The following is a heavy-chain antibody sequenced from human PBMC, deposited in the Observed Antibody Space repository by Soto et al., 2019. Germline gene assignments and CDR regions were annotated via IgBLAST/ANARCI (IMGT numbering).Heavy chain of an antibody. Sequence: GASVKVSCKVFGYTLTELSMHWVRQAPGKGLEWMGGFDPEDGETIYAQKFQGRVTMTEDTSTDTAYMEQSSLRSEDTAVYYCATGGYDFWSGYPHYYYGMDVWGQGPTVTVSS. CDR1: GYTLTELS. J-gene: IGHJ6*02. D-gene: IGHD3-3*01. V-gene: IGHV1-24*01. CDR2: FDPEDGET. CDR3: ATGGYDFWSGYPHYYYGMDV.